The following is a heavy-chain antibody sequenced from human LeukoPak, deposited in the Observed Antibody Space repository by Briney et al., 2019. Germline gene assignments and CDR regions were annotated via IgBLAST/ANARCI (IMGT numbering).Heavy chain of an antibody. D-gene: IGHD3-10*01. V-gene: IGHV3-30*02. Sequence: GGSLRLSCAASGFTFSSYGMHWVRQAPGKGLEWVAFIRYDRSNKYYADSVKGRFAISRDNSKNTLYLQTNSLRAEDTAVYYCAKVRRVDWFGESYYMDVWGKGTTVTISS. CDR3: AKVRRVDWFGESYYMDV. CDR2: IRYDRSNK. CDR1: GFTFSSYG. J-gene: IGHJ6*03.